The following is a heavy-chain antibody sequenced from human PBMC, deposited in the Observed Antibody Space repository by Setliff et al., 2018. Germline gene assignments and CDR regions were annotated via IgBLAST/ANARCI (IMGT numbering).Heavy chain of an antibody. CDR3: ARGRIGSTWTGDY. Sequence: ASVKVSCKASGFTFTDHYMHWVRQAPGQGPEWMGWINLHSGGTNYAQKFQDRVTMTSDTSITTAYMELSSLTSDDRAIYYCARGRIGSTWTGDYWGQGTLVIVSS. D-gene: IGHD2-15*01. CDR1: GFTFTDHY. J-gene: IGHJ4*02. V-gene: IGHV1-2*02. CDR2: INLHSGGT.